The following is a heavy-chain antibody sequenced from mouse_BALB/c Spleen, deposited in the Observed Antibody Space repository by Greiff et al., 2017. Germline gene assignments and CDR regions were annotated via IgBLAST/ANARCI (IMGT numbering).Heavy chain of an antibody. Sequence: QVQLKQPGAELVKPGTSVKLSCKASGYNFTSYWINWVKLRPGQGLEWIGDIYPGSGSTNYNEKFKSKATLTVDTSSSTAYMQLSSLASEDSALYYCARSGNWDYWGQGTTLTVSS. J-gene: IGHJ2*01. V-gene: IGHV1-55*01. CDR3: ARSGNWDY. CDR2: IYPGSGST. CDR1: GYNFTSYW. D-gene: IGHD4-1*01.